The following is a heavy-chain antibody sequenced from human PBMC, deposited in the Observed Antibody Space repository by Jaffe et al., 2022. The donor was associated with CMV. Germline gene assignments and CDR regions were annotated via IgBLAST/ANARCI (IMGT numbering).Heavy chain of an antibody. CDR1: GGSISSYY. CDR3: ARRRYYYDSSGYYYYYMDV. J-gene: IGHJ6*03. V-gene: IGHV4-59*01. CDR2: IYYSGST. Sequence: QVQLQESGPGLVKPSETLSLTCTVSGGSISSYYWSWIRQPPGKGLEWIGYIYYSGSTNYNPSLKSRVTISVDTSKNQFSLKLSSVTAADTAVYYCARRRYYYDSSGYYYYYMDVWGKGTTVTVSS. D-gene: IGHD3-22*01.